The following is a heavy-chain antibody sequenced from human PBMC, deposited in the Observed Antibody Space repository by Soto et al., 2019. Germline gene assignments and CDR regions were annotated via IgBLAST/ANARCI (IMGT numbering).Heavy chain of an antibody. J-gene: IGHJ6*02. V-gene: IGHV3-74*01. D-gene: IGHD6-13*01. CDR2: INSDGSST. CDR1: GFTFSSYW. CDR3: ARGDSSSWYKYYYYGMDV. Sequence: GGSLIISCAASGFTFSSYWMHWVRQAPGKGLVWVSRINSDGSSTSYADSVKGRFTISRDNAKNTLYLQMNSLRAEDTAVYYCARGDSSSWYKYYYYGMDVWGQGTTVTVSS.